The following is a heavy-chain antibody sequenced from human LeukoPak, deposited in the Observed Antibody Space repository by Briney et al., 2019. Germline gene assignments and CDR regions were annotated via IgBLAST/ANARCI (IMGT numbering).Heavy chain of an antibody. CDR3: VGAKVGY. CDR1: GFTFSNYW. CDR2: IKEDGSEK. D-gene: IGHD2-2*01. V-gene: IGHV3-7*01. J-gene: IGHJ4*02. Sequence: GGSLRLSCAASGFTFSNYWMTWVRQAPGKGLEWVANIKEDGSEKYYVDSVKGRFTVARDNAKNSLFLQVSSLRAEDTAVYYCVGAKVGYWGQGTLVTVSS.